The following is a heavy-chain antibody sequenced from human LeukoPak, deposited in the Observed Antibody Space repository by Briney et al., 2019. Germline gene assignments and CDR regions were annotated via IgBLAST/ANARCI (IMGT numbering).Heavy chain of an antibody. J-gene: IGHJ4*02. CDR1: GGSFSGYY. V-gene: IGHV4-34*01. CDR3: ASGSRAGRDY. Sequence: SETLSLNCAVYGGSFSGYYWSWIRQSPGKGLEWIGEINHSGSTNYNPSLKSRVTISVDTSKNQFSLKLSSVTAADTAVYYCASGSRAGRDYWGQGTLVTVSS. D-gene: IGHD6-19*01. CDR2: INHSGST.